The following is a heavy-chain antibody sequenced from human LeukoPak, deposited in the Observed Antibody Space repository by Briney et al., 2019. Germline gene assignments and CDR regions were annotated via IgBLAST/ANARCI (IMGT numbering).Heavy chain of an antibody. CDR3: ARFEYSSGWYDRTFFDY. J-gene: IGHJ4*02. D-gene: IGHD6-19*01. CDR2: INHSGST. CDR1: GGSFSGYY. Sequence: SETLSLTCAVYGGSFSGYYWSWIRQPPGKGLEWIGEINHSGSTNYNPSLKSRVTISVDTSKNQFSLKLSSVTAADTAVYYCARFEYSSGWYDRTFFDYSGQGSLLTVSS. V-gene: IGHV4-34*01.